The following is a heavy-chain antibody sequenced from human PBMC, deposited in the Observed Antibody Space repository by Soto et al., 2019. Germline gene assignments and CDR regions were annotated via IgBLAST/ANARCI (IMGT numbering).Heavy chain of an antibody. D-gene: IGHD3-3*01. CDR2: ISSSGDAT. CDR1: GCTFSTYA. V-gene: IGHV3-23*01. CDR3: ATNGDFWSWGMDV. J-gene: IGHJ6*02. Sequence: GSLRLSCSASGCTFSTYAMTWVRQAPGKGLEWVSIISSSGDATYYLDSVKGRFTISRDNSRNTLHLQMNSLRAEDAAVYFCATNGDFWSWGMDVRGQGTTVTV.